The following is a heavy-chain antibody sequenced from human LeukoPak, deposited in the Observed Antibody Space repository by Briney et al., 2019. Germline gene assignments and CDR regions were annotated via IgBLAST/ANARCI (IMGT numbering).Heavy chain of an antibody. CDR3: ARDTHYYGSGSPAFDI. CDR2: ISSSSNTI. D-gene: IGHD3-10*01. Sequence: GGSLRLSCAASEFTFSSYNMNWVRQAPGKGLEWVSYISSSSNTIHYADSVKGRFTVSRDNAKNSLYLQMNSLRAEDTALYFCARDTHYYGSGSPAFDIWGQGTMVTVSS. CDR1: EFTFSSYN. J-gene: IGHJ3*02. V-gene: IGHV3-48*01.